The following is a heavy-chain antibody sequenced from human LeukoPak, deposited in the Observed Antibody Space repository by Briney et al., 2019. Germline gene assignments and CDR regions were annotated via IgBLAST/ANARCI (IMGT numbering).Heavy chain of an antibody. CDR1: GYTFTGYY. CDR2: INPNSGGT. D-gene: IGHD3-3*01. J-gene: IGHJ5*02. Sequence: ASVKVSCKASGYTFTGYYMHWVRQAPGQGLEWMGWINPNSGGTNYAQKFQGWVTMTRDTSISTAYMELSRLRSDDTAVYYCARGGDIGTIFGVENWLDPWGQGTLVTVSS. V-gene: IGHV1-2*04. CDR3: ARGGDIGTIFGVENWLDP.